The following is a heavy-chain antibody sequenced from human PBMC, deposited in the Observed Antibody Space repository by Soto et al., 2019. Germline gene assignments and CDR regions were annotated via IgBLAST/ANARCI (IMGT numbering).Heavy chain of an antibody. V-gene: IGHV6-1*01. CDR3: ARDRRRTDARLGYYYYGMDV. Sequence: SQTLSLTCAISGDSVFSNSAAWNWIRQSPSRGLEWLGRTYYRSKWYNDYAASVRSRITINPDTSKNQFSLQLKSVTPEDTAVYFCARDRRRTDARLGYYYYGMDVWGQGTTVTVSS. J-gene: IGHJ6*02. D-gene: IGHD6-6*01. CDR2: TYYRSKWYN. CDR1: GDSVFSNSAA.